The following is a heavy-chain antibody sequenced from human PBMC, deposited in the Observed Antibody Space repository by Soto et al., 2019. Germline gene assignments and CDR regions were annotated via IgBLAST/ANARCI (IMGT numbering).Heavy chain of an antibody. CDR3: ARDPLSSFAMDV. V-gene: IGHV1-69*13. CDR2: IIPTFGKT. Sequence: SVKLSCTASGDTFSSYAISWVRQAPGKGLEWMGKIIPTFGKTNYAQKFQGRLTISADDSTSTAYMELSSLVSEDTAVYYCARDPLSSFAMDVWGQGTTVTVSS. CDR1: GDTFSSYA. D-gene: IGHD3-10*02. J-gene: IGHJ6*02.